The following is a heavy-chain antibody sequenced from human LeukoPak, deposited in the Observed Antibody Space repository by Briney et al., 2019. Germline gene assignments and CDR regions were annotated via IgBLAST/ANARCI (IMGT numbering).Heavy chain of an antibody. J-gene: IGHJ3*01. Sequence: GGALRLSCAASGVTFSRYARRGGREAPGEGVGWGAVISYDGSNKYYADSVKGRFTISRDNSKNTLYLQMNSLRAEDTAVYYCARDTSYYYDSSGYILWGQGTMVTVSS. V-gene: IGHV3-30*04. D-gene: IGHD3-22*01. CDR2: ISYDGSNK. CDR1: GVTFSRYA. CDR3: ARDTSYYYDSSGYIL.